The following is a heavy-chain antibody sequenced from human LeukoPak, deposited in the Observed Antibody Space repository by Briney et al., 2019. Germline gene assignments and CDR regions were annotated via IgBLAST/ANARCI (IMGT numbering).Heavy chain of an antibody. CDR1: GYSFTTYW. CDR3: ARRQGCSSTSCPPDY. D-gene: IGHD2-2*01. V-gene: IGHV5-51*01. Sequence: PGESLKISCRGSGYSFTTYWVGWVRQMPGKGLEWMGIIYPGDSDTRYSPSFQGQVTMSADKSINTAYLQWSSLKASDTAMYYCARRQGCSSTSCPPDYWGQGTLVTVSS. CDR2: IYPGDSDT. J-gene: IGHJ4*02.